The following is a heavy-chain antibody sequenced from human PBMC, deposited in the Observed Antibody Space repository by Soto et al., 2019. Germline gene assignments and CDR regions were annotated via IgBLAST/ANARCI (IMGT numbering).Heavy chain of an antibody. D-gene: IGHD6-19*01. Sequence: SETLSLTCTVSGASISSSSYYWGWIRQPPGKGLEWIGSISYTGSTYYNPSLKSRVTMSVDTSKNQFSLKLTSVTSADTAVYYCVRCCYCFGWSTNLFDSWGQGSLVTVYS. J-gene: IGHJ5*01. CDR1: GASISSSSYY. CDR2: ISYTGST. CDR3: VRCCYCFGWSTNLFDS. V-gene: IGHV4-39*01.